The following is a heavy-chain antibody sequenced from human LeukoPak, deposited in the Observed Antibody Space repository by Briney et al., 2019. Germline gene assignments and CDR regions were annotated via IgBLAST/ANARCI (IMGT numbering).Heavy chain of an antibody. CDR2: TYYTSKWYN. CDR3: ARQGFRRLAP. J-gene: IGHJ4*02. Sequence: SQTLSLTCAISGDSVSSNRAAWNWFRQSPSRGLEWLGRTYYTSKWYNDYAVSVKSRITVNPDTSKNQVSLHLNSVGPEDTAVYYCARQGFRRLAPWGQATMVTVPS. V-gene: IGHV6-1*01. CDR1: GDSVSSNRAA. D-gene: IGHD3-3*01.